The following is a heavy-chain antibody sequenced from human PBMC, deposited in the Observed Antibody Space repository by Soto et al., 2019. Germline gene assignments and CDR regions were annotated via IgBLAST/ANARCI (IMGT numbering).Heavy chain of an antibody. Sequence: SETLSLTCTVSGGSISINYWSWIRQPPGKGLEWIGYIYYSGSTNYNPSLKSRVTISVDTSKNQFSLKLSSVTAADTAVYYCARRYGPGFDYWGQGTLVTVSS. V-gene: IGHV4-59*08. CDR1: GGSISINY. J-gene: IGHJ4*02. D-gene: IGHD4-17*01. CDR2: IYYSGST. CDR3: ARRYGPGFDY.